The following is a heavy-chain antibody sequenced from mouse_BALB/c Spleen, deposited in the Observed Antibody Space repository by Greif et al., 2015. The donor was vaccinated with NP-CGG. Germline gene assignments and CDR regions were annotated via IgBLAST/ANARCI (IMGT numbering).Heavy chain of an antibody. CDR2: ISSGGSYT. Sequence: EVKLVESGGGLVKPGGSLKLSCAASGFTFSSYAMSWVRQSPEKRLEWVAEISSGGSYTYYPDTVTGRFAISRDNAKNTLYLEMSSLRSEDTAMYYCAREGNSYYAMDYWGQGTSVTVSS. V-gene: IGHV5-9-4*01. CDR3: AREGNSYYAMDY. J-gene: IGHJ4*01. CDR1: GFTFSSYA. D-gene: IGHD2-1*01.